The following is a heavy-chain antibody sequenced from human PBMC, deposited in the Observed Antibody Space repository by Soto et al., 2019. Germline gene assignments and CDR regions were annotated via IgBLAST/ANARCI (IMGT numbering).Heavy chain of an antibody. Sequence: SETLSLTCAVYGGSFSGYYWSWIRQPPGKGLEWIGEINHSGSTNYNPSLKSRVTISVDTSKNQFSLKLSSVTAADTAVYYCASPQGGSSSSHLGDYWGQGTLVTVSS. J-gene: IGHJ4*02. CDR2: INHSGST. CDR3: ASPQGGSSSSHLGDY. V-gene: IGHV4-34*01. CDR1: GGSFSGYY. D-gene: IGHD6-6*01.